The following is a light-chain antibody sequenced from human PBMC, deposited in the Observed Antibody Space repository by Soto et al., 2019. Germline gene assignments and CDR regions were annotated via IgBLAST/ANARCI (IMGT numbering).Light chain of an antibody. Sequence: EMEVTQYIDTMSGSPLERAKISCTRSESVSRNLAWYQQKPGQAPRLLIYGASTRATGIPARFSGSGSGTEFTLTISSLQSEDFADYYCQQYNNWPPWTFGQGTKVDIK. J-gene: IGKJ1*01. CDR1: ESVSRN. CDR2: GAS. V-gene: IGKV3-15*01. CDR3: QQYNNWPPWT.